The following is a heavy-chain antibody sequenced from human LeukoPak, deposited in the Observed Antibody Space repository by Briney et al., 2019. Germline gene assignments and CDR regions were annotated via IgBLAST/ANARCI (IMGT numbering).Heavy chain of an antibody. CDR3: ARPLGYCSSTSCHGFWFDP. V-gene: IGHV4-59*01. Sequence: PSETLSLTCTVSGGSISSYYWSWIRQPPGKGLEWIGYIYYSGSTNYNPSLKSRVTISVDTSKNQFSLKLSSVTAADTAVYYCARPLGYCSSTSCHGFWFDPWGQGTLVTVSS. J-gene: IGHJ5*02. D-gene: IGHD2-2*01. CDR1: GGSISSYY. CDR2: IYYSGST.